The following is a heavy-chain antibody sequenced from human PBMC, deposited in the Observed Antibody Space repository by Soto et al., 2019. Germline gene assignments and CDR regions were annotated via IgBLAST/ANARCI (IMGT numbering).Heavy chain of an antibody. CDR2: IYYSGST. J-gene: IGHJ6*02. CDR3: ARVGYSYGPWFYYGMDV. Sequence: NPSETLSLTCTVSGGSISSYYWSWIRQPPGKGLEWIGYIYYSGSTNYNPSLKSRVTISVDTSKNQFSLKLSSVTAADTAVYYCARVGYSYGPWFYYGMDVWGQGTTVTVSS. CDR1: GGSISSYY. D-gene: IGHD5-18*01. V-gene: IGHV4-59*01.